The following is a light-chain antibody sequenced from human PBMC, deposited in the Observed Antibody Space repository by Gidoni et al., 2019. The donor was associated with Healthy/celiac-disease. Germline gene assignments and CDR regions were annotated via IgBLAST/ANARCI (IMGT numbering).Light chain of an antibody. CDR3: QAWDSSTVV. CDR2: QDS. J-gene: IGLJ2*01. V-gene: IGLV3-1*01. Sequence: SYELTQPPPGPGAPGQTASITCSGDKLGDKYACWYQQKPGQSPVLVVYQDSKRPSGIPERFSGSNSGNTATLTISGTQAMDEADYYCQAWDSSTVVFGGGTKLTVL. CDR1: KLGDKY.